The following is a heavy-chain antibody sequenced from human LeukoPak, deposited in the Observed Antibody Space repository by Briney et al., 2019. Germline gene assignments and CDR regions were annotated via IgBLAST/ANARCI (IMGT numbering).Heavy chain of an antibody. CDR3: ARAGNIAVAGTERCFDY. CDR2: IWYDGSNK. Sequence: GGSLRLSCAASGFTFSSYGMHWVRQAPGKALEWVAVIWYDGSNKYYADSVKGRFTISRDNSKNTLYLQMNSLRAEDTAVYYCARAGNIAVAGTERCFDYWGQGTLVTVSS. CDR1: GFTFSSYG. J-gene: IGHJ4*02. V-gene: IGHV3-33*01. D-gene: IGHD6-19*01.